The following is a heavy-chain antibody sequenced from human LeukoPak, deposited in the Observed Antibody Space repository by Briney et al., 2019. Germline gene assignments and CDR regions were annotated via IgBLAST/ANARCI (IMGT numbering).Heavy chain of an antibody. Sequence: GASVKVSCKASGYTFTGYYMHWVRQAPGQGLEWMGWINPNSGGTNYAQKFQGRVTMTRDTSISTAYMELSRLRSDDTAVYYCARGVTLRYFDWSQRAFDYWGQGTLVTVSS. J-gene: IGHJ4*02. V-gene: IGHV1-2*02. CDR3: ARGVTLRYFDWSQRAFDY. CDR2: INPNSGGT. D-gene: IGHD3-9*01. CDR1: GYTFTGYY.